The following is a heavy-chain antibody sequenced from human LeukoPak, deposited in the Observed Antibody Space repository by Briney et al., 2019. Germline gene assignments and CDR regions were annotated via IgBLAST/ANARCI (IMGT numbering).Heavy chain of an antibody. V-gene: IGHV3-21*01. CDR3: ARLIAAPCCFDY. CDR2: ISSSRSYI. D-gene: IGHD6-13*01. J-gene: IGHJ4*02. CDR1: GFTFSSYS. Sequence: GGSLRLSCAASGFTFSSYSMNWVRQAPGKGLEWVSFISSSRSYIYYADSVKGRFTISRDNAKNSLYLQMNSLRAEDTAVYYCARLIAAPCCFDYWGRGTLVTVSS.